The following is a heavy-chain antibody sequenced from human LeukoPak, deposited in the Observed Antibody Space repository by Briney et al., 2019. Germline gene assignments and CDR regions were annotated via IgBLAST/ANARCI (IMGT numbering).Heavy chain of an antibody. Sequence: GGSLRLSCAASGFTFSSYGMHWVRQAPGKGLEWVAFIRYDGSNKYYADSVKGRFTTSRDNSKNTLYLRMNSLRAEDTAVYYCALQGYSYGYFDYWGQGTLVTVSS. CDR1: GFTFSSYG. D-gene: IGHD5-18*01. CDR3: ALQGYSYGYFDY. J-gene: IGHJ4*02. V-gene: IGHV3-30*02. CDR2: IRYDGSNK.